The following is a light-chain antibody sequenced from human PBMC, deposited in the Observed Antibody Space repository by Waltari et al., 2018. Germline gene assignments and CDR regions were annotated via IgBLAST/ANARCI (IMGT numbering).Light chain of an antibody. Sequence: QSALTQTPSASGSPGQSVTISCTGTSSDVGDYVSWYQQHPGKAPKLMISEVTKRPSGVPDRFSGSKSGNTASLTVSGLQAEDEADYYCSSYAGSNNLVFGGGTKLTVL. CDR1: SSDVGDY. J-gene: IGLJ2*01. V-gene: IGLV2-8*01. CDR2: EVT. CDR3: SSYAGSNNLV.